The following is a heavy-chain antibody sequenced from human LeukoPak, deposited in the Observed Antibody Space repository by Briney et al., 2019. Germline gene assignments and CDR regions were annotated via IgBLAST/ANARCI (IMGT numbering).Heavy chain of an antibody. V-gene: IGHV4-4*07. CDR1: GGSISSYY. D-gene: IGHD1-26*01. J-gene: IGHJ4*02. Sequence: SETLSLTCTVSGGSISSYYWSWIRQPAGKGLGWIGRIYTSGSTNYNPSLKSRVTMSVDTSKNQFSLKLSSVTAADTAVYYCARDKLQWEPFDYWGQGTLVTVSS. CDR2: IYTSGST. CDR3: ARDKLQWEPFDY.